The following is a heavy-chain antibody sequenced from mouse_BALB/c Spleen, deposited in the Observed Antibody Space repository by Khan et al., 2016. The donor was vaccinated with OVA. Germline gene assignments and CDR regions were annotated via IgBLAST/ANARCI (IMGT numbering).Heavy chain of an antibody. CDR1: GLTIKDSY. V-gene: IGHV14-3*02. CDR2: IDPPTGNP. J-gene: IGHJ2*01. Sequence: VQLLQSGAELVKSGATVKLSCTASGLTIKDSYMHWLKQWPEQGLEWIGWIDPPTGNPKYAPNFQGKVAISSDTSSNTAYLQHSSLTSEDAAVYYCARMARKWGQGTTLTVSS. CDR3: ARMARK.